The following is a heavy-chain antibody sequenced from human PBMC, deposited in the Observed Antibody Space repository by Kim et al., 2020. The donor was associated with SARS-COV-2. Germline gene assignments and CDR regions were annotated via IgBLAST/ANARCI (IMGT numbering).Heavy chain of an antibody. Sequence: GGSLRLSCSASGFTFSSYAMHWVRQAPGKGLEYVSAISSNGGSTYYADSVKGRFTISRDNSKNTLYLQMSSLRAEDTAVYYCASTGYYDSSRSTFDIWGQGTMVTVSS. D-gene: IGHD3-22*01. CDR1: GFTFSSYA. CDR3: ASTGYYDSSRSTFDI. J-gene: IGHJ3*02. CDR2: ISSNGGST. V-gene: IGHV3-64D*06.